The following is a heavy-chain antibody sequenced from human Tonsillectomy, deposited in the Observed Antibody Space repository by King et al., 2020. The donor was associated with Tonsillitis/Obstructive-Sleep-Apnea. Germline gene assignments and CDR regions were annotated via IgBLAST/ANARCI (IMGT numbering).Heavy chain of an antibody. CDR2: INSSSSYT. V-gene: IGHV3-11*06. J-gene: IGHJ3*02. CDR1: GFTFSDYY. CDR3: ARKLGYCSSNSCYAFDI. D-gene: IGHD2-2*01. Sequence: VQLVESGGGLVKPGGSLRLSCAASGFTFSDYYMSWIRQAPGKGLEWVSYINSSSSYTNYADSVKGRFTISRDNAKNSLYLQMNSLRAEDTAVYYCARKLGYCSSNSCYAFDIWGQGTMVTVSS.